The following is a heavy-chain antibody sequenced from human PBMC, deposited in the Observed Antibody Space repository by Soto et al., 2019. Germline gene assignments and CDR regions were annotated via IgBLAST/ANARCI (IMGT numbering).Heavy chain of an antibody. CDR2: IKQDGSEK. CDR1: GLSLSRYW. J-gene: IGHJ4*02. Sequence: QLVESGGGLVQPGGSLRLSCAASGLSLSRYWMSWVRQVPGKGLEWLANIKQDGSEKIYVDSVKGRFTISRDNAKNSVYLQMNSLRADDTAFYYCARDHVLGAPTLDFWGQGTLVTVSS. V-gene: IGHV3-7*01. D-gene: IGHD1-26*01. CDR3: ARDHVLGAPTLDF.